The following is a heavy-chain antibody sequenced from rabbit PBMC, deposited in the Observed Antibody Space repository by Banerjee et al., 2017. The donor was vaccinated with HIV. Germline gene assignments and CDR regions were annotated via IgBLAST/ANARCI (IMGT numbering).Heavy chain of an antibody. D-gene: IGHD4-1*01. Sequence: QSLEESGGDLVKPGASLTLTCTASGFSFSSGYDMCWVRQAPGKGLEWIACIYAGSSGTTSYASWAKGRFTISKTSSTTVTLQMTSLTAADTATYFCARDLAGVIGWNFGLWGQGTLVTVS. V-gene: IGHV1S40*01. CDR2: IYAGSSGTT. J-gene: IGHJ3*01. CDR3: ARDLAGVIGWNFGL. CDR1: GFSFSSGYD.